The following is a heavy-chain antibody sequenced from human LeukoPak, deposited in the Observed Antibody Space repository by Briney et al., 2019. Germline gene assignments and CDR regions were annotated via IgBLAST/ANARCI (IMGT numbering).Heavy chain of an antibody. V-gene: IGHV4-30-4*08. D-gene: IGHD3-10*01. CDR1: GGSISSYY. CDR3: ARVEYYGSGSYYEFAVWFDP. J-gene: IGHJ5*02. CDR2: IYYSGST. Sequence: SETLSLTCTVSGGSISSYYWSWIRQPPGKGLEWIGYIYYSGSTYYNPSLKSRVTISVDTSKNQFSLKLSSVTAADTAVYYCARVEYYGSGSYYEFAVWFDPWGQGTLVTVSS.